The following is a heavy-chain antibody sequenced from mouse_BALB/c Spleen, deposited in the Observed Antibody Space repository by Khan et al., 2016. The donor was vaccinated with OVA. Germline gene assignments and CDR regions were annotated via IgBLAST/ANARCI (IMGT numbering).Heavy chain of an antibody. D-gene: IGHD2-14*01. CDR3: ARNSYMYDFTY. V-gene: IGHV2-2*01. CDR2: IWSGGNT. J-gene: IGHJ3*01. Sequence: QVQLKQSGPGLVQPSQSLSITCTVSGFSLSTYGIHWVRQSPGKGLEWLGLIWSGGNTDYTEAFISRLTISKDNSKSQVFFTMNRLQPDDTAIYXCARNSYMYDFTYWGQGTLVTVSA. CDR1: GFSLSTYG.